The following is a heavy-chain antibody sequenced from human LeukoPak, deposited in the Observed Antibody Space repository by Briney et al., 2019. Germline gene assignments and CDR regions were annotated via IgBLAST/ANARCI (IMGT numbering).Heavy chain of an antibody. V-gene: IGHV4-59*01. J-gene: IGHJ4*02. Sequence: PSETLSLTCTVSDGAITGYYWGWIRRPPGKGLEWIGHIYSGSTNYNPSLKSRVTISLDTSKNHVFLKLNSVTAADTAVYYCARDPIHRDDYNAEWGQGVLVSVSS. CDR1: DGAITGYY. CDR3: ARDPIHRDDYNAE. D-gene: IGHD5-24*01. CDR2: IYSGST.